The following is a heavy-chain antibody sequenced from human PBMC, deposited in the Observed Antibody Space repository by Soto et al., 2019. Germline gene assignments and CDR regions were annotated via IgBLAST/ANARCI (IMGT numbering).Heavy chain of an antibody. J-gene: IGHJ5*02. CDR2: VSNSGTST. CDR1: GFMFSGYA. V-gene: IGHV3-23*01. Sequence: EVQLLESGGGLAQPGESLTLSCAASGFMFSGYAMSWVRQAPGKGLEWVSAVSNSGTSTSYADSVKGRFTISRDNSKNTLYLQMCSLGADDTALYYCVKDLAASGWFDPWGQGTLVIVSS. CDR3: VKDLAASGWFDP. D-gene: IGHD2-15*01.